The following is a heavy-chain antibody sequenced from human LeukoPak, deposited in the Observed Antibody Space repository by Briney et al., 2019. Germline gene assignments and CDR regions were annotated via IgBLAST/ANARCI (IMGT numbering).Heavy chain of an antibody. J-gene: IGHJ4*02. Sequence: ASVKVSCKASGYTFTSYDINWVRQATGQGLEWMGWMNPNSGNTGYAQKFQGKVTINRNTSISTAYMELSSLRSEDTAVYYCARVRSSSSPFDYWGQGTLVTVSS. CDR2: MNPNSGNT. D-gene: IGHD6-6*01. CDR1: GYTFTSYD. CDR3: ARVRSSSSPFDY. V-gene: IGHV1-8*03.